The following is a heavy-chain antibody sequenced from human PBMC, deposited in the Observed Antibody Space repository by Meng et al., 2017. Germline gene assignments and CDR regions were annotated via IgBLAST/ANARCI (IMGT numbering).Heavy chain of an antibody. CDR2: ISAYNGNT. Sequence: QVPLGQSGAGVKKPGASVKVSCKASGYTFTSYGISWVRQAPGQGLEWMGWISAYNGNTNYAQKLQGRVTMTTDTSTSTAYMELRSLRSDDTAVYYCARETYYDFWSGYGHFDYWGQGTLVTVSS. CDR3: ARETYYDFWSGYGHFDY. D-gene: IGHD3-3*01. V-gene: IGHV1-18*01. CDR1: GYTFTSYG. J-gene: IGHJ4*02.